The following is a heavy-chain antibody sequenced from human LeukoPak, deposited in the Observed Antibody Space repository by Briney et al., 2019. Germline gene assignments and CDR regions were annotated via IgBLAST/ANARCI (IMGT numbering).Heavy chain of an antibody. CDR1: GGSISSYY. Sequence: SETLSLTCTVSGGSISSYYWSWIRQPPGKGLEWIGYIYYSGSTNYNPSLKSRVTISVDTSKNQFSLKLSSVTAADTAVYYCARVAAGGTFSLDYWGQGTLVTVSS. CDR3: ARVAAGGTFSLDY. J-gene: IGHJ4*02. D-gene: IGHD6-13*01. V-gene: IGHV4-59*01. CDR2: IYYSGST.